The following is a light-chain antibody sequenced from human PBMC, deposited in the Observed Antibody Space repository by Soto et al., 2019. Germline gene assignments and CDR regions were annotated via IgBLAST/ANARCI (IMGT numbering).Light chain of an antibody. Sequence: TVFTQSPSTLSLSPGERATLSCRASQSVSSSYLAWYQQKPGQAPRLLIYGASSRATGIPDRFSGSGSGTDFTLTISRLEPEDFAVYYCQQSGSSPITFGQGTRLEIK. J-gene: IGKJ5*01. V-gene: IGKV3-20*01. CDR1: QSVSSSY. CDR2: GAS. CDR3: QQSGSSPIT.